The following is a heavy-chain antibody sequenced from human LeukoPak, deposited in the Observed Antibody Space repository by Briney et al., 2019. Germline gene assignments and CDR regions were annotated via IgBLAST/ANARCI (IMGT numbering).Heavy chain of an antibody. CDR3: ATREPGEYYFDY. CDR2: INPKSGGT. Sequence: GASVKVSCKAAGYTFTGYYMHWVRQAPGQGVEWMGWINPKSGGTNYAQKFQGRVIMTRDTSISTAYMELSRLRSDDTAVYYCATREPGEYYFDYWGQGTLVTVSS. CDR1: GYTFTGYY. V-gene: IGHV1-2*02. D-gene: IGHD3-16*01. J-gene: IGHJ4*02.